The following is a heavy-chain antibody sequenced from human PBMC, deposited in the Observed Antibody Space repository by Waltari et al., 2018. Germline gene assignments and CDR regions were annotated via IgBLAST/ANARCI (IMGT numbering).Heavy chain of an antibody. D-gene: IGHD6-19*01. CDR2: IYYSGST. V-gene: IGHV4-39*07. CDR3: ARRDGIAVAGTSFDY. CDR1: GGSISSSSYY. Sequence: QLQLQESGPGLVKPSETLSLTCTVSGGSISSSSYYWGWIRPPPGKGLEWIGSIYYSGSTYYNPSLKSRVTISVDTSKNQFSLKLSSVTAADTAVYYCARRDGIAVAGTSFDYWGQGTLVTVSS. J-gene: IGHJ4*02.